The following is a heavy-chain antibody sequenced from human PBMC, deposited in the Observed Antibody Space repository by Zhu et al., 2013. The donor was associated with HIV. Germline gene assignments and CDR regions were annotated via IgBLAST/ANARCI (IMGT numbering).Heavy chain of an antibody. Sequence: VQLVESGGGVVQPGRSLRLSCAASGFTFSSYAMHWVRQAPGKGLEWVAVISYGGSNKYYADSVKGRFTISRDNSKNTLYLQMNSLRAEDTAVYYCARSYSSSCFDYWGQGTLVTVSS. CDR3: ARSYSSSCFDY. CDR1: GFTFSSYA. J-gene: IGHJ4*02. V-gene: IGHV3-30-3*01. CDR2: ISYGGSNK. D-gene: IGHD6-13*01.